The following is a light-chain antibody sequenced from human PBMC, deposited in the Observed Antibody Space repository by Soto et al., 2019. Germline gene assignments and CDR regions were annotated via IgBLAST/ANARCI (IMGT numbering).Light chain of an antibody. CDR2: DAS. CDR1: QSLSTY. CDR3: QHRDSWPLT. Sequence: EIVLTQSPATLSLSPGERATLSCGASQSLSTYLSWYQQKPGQAPRLLIYDASNRATGIPARFSGSGSGTDFTLTISSLEPEDFAVYYCQHRDSWPLTFGGGTKVDIK. V-gene: IGKV3-11*01. J-gene: IGKJ4*01.